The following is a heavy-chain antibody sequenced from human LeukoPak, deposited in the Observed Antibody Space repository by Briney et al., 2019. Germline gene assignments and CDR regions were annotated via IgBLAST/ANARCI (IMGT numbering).Heavy chain of an antibody. Sequence: GESLKISCKGFGHSFTSYWIGWVRQMPGKGLEWMGIIYPGDSDTRYSPSFQGQVTISADKSISTTYLQWSSLKASDTAMYYCARLERRVGYYFDYWGQGTLVTVSS. D-gene: IGHD1-1*01. CDR1: GHSFTSYW. CDR2: IYPGDSDT. CDR3: ARLERRVGYYFDY. V-gene: IGHV5-51*01. J-gene: IGHJ4*02.